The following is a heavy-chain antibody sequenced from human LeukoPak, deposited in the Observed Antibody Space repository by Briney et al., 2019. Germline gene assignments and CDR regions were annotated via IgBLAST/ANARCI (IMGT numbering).Heavy chain of an antibody. CDR1: GYTFTGYY. V-gene: IGHV1-2*02. Sequence: GASVEGSCKASGYTFTGYYMHWVRQAPGQGLEWMGWINPNSGGTNYAQKFQGRVTMTRDTSISTAYMELSRLRSDDTAVYYCARELYGDYGLLGYWGQGTLVTVSS. D-gene: IGHD4-17*01. CDR3: ARELYGDYGLLGY. J-gene: IGHJ4*02. CDR2: INPNSGGT.